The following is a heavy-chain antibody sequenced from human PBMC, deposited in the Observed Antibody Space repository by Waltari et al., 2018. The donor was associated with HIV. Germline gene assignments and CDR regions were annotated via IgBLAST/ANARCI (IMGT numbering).Heavy chain of an antibody. V-gene: IGHV3-48*02. Sequence: EVQLVESGGGLVQPGGSLRLSCAASGFTFSSYSMNWVRQAPGKGLEWVSYISSSSSTIYYADSVKGRFTISRDNAKNSLYLQMNSLRDEDTAVYYCARANQLLLWFGEGLDAFDIWGQGTMVTVSS. CDR3: ARANQLLLWFGEGLDAFDI. D-gene: IGHD3-10*01. CDR2: ISSSSSTI. J-gene: IGHJ3*02. CDR1: GFTFSSYS.